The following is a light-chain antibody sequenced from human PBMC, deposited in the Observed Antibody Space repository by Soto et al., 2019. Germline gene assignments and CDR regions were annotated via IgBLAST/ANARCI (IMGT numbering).Light chain of an antibody. V-gene: IGKV3-20*01. CDR1: QSVSTSY. Sequence: EVVLTQSPGTLSLSPGERATLSCRASQSVSTSYLAWYQHKPGQAPRLLIYGASSRATGIPDRFSGRESGTDFTLTISRLEPEDFAVYYCQQYGSYPHTFGQGTKLEIK. CDR2: GAS. CDR3: QQYGSYPHT. J-gene: IGKJ2*01.